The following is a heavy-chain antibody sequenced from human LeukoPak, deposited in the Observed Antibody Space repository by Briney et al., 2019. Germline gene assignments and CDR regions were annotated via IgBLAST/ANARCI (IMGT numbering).Heavy chain of an antibody. Sequence: GSLRLSCAASGFTFSSYAMHWVRQAPGKGLEWEAVISYDGSNEYYADSVKGRFTISRDNSKNTLYLQMNSLRAEDTAMYYCARAYDSSAYRTNWFDPWGQGTLVTVSS. CDR1: GFTFSSYA. V-gene: IGHV3-30-3*01. CDR2: ISYDGSNE. D-gene: IGHD3-22*01. J-gene: IGHJ5*02. CDR3: ARAYDSSAYRTNWFDP.